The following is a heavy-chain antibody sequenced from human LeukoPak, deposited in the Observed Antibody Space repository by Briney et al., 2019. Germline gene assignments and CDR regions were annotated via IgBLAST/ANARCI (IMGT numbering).Heavy chain of an antibody. CDR2: IYTSGST. CDR3: ARSHFRPSGYYYMDV. CDR1: GGSISSGSYY. V-gene: IGHV4-61*02. J-gene: IGHJ6*03. D-gene: IGHD3-3*02. Sequence: PSETLSLTSIVSGGSISSGSYYWSWIRQPAGKGLEWIGRIYTSGSTNYNPSLKSRVTISVDTSKNQFSLKLSSVTAADTAVYYCARSHFRPSGYYYMDVWGKGTTVTVSS.